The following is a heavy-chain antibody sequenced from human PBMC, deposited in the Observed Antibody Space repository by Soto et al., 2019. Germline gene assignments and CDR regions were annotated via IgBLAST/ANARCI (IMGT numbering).Heavy chain of an antibody. CDR3: ARALVVVVPDLDY. J-gene: IGHJ4*02. D-gene: IGHD2-15*01. CDR1: GYTFSNYA. V-gene: IGHV1-18*01. Sequence: ASVKVSCKASGYTFSNYAIRWVRQAPGQRLEWMGWIYVGNGNTNYAQKLQGRVTMTTDTSTSTAYMELRSLRSDDTAVYYCARALVVVVPDLDYWGQGTLVTVSS. CDR2: IYVGNGNT.